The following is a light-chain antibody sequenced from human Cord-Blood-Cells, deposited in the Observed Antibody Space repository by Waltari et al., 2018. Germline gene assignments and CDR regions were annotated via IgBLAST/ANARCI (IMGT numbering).Light chain of an antibody. Sequence: DIHMIQSPSSLSASVGDRVTITCRASQSISSYLKWYQQKPGKAPKLLIYAASSLQSWVPSRFRGSGSGTDVTLTISSLASEDCATYYCQQSYSTPYTFGQGTKLKIK. CDR3: QQSYSTPYT. J-gene: IGKJ2*01. CDR2: AAS. V-gene: IGKV1-39*01. CDR1: QSISSY.